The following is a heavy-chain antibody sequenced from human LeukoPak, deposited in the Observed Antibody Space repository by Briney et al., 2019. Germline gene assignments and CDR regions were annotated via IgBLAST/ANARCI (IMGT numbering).Heavy chain of an antibody. CDR2: IYNRGST. D-gene: IGHD6-13*01. Sequence: SETLSPTCTVSGASISSYYWSWIRQPPGRGLEWIGYIYNRGSTKYNPSLKSRVTISVDTSKNQFFLKLSSVTAADTAVYYCVSGPYPAAGTDHQFNYWGQGTLVTVSS. V-gene: IGHV4-59*01. J-gene: IGHJ4*02. CDR1: GASISSYY. CDR3: VSGPYPAAGTDHQFNY.